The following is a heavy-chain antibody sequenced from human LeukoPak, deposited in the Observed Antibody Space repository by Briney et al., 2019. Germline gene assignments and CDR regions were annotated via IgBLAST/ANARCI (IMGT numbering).Heavy chain of an antibody. J-gene: IGHJ4*02. Sequence: GGSLRLSCAASGFTFTSSWMSWVPRAPGKGREWVATTKQDGGDKYYVDSVKGRFTITRDNAKNSLYLQMNSLRAEDTAVYFCARGGTKTTPDFDSWGQGTLVTVSS. V-gene: IGHV3-7*01. CDR3: ARGGTKTTPDFDS. D-gene: IGHD1-14*01. CDR1: GFTFTSSW. CDR2: TKQDGGDK.